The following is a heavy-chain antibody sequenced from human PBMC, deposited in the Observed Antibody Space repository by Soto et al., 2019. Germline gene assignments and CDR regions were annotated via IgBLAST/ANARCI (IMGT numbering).Heavy chain of an antibody. V-gene: IGHV4-59*01. J-gene: IGHJ6*04. CDR2: IYYSGST. CDR1: GGSISSYY. CDR3: ARDRSGYDSDV. D-gene: IGHD5-12*01. Sequence: SETLSLTCTVFGGSISSYYWSWIRQPPGKGLEWIGYIYYSGSTNYNPSLKSRVTISVDTSKNQFSLKLSSVTAADTAVYYCARDRSGYDSDVWGKGTTVTVSS.